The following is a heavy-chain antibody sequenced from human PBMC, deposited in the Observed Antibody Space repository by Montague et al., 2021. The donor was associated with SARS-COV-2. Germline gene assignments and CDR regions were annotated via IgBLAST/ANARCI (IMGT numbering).Heavy chain of an antibody. Sequence: SETLSLTCTVSGGSISSYYWGWIRQPAGKGLEWIGGIYHSGSTKYNPSLKSRVTMSVDTSKNQFSLKLSSVTAADTAVYYCARDYMNILCMVYYYGMDLWGQGTTVTVSS. J-gene: IGHJ6*02. V-gene: IGHV4-4*07. CDR2: IYHSGST. CDR1: GGSISSYY. D-gene: IGHD5/OR15-5a*01. CDR3: ARDYMNILCMVYYYGMDL.